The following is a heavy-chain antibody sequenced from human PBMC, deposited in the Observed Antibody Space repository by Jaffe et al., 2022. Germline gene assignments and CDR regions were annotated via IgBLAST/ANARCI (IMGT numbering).Heavy chain of an antibody. D-gene: IGHD2-15*01. CDR3: ARGRCGAGGCHSTGRFFDS. V-gene: IGHV3-48*01. CDR1: GFDFSTYG. CDR2: ISIAGTV. Sequence: EVQLIESGGGLVQPGGSLRLSCAASGFDFSTYGMTWLRQAPGKGLEWVSYISIAGTVYYTDSVKGRFTISRDNAKNSVFLQMSSLRAEDAAVYFCARGRCGAGGCHSTGRFFDSWGQGTPVIVSS. J-gene: IGHJ4*02.